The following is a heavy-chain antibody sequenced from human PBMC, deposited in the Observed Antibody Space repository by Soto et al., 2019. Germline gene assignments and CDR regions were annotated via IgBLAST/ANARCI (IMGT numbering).Heavy chain of an antibody. CDR2: ISGSGGST. Sequence: EVQLLESGGGLVQPGGSLRLSCAASGFTFSSYAMSWVRQAPGKGLEWVSAISGSGGSTYYADSVKGRFTISRDNSKNTLYLQMNSLRAEDTAVYYCAKDLLLWCGELSLGDLYYGMDVWGQGTTVTVSS. CDR1: GFTFSSYA. V-gene: IGHV3-23*01. D-gene: IGHD3-10*01. J-gene: IGHJ6*02. CDR3: AKDLLLWCGELSLGDLYYGMDV.